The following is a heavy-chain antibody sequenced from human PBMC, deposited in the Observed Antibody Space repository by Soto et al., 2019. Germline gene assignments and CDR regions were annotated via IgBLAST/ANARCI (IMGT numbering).Heavy chain of an antibody. CDR3: AITNYYDSSGYLYYYYCMDV. CDR2: ISSSGSTI. CDR1: GFTFSSYE. J-gene: IGHJ6*02. D-gene: IGHD3-22*01. V-gene: IGHV3-48*03. Sequence: GGSLRLSCAASGFTFSSYEMNWVRQAPGKGLEWVSYISSSGSTIYYADSVEGRFTISRDNAKNSLYLQMNSLRAEDTAVYYCAITNYYDSSGYLYYYYCMDVWGQGTTVTVSS.